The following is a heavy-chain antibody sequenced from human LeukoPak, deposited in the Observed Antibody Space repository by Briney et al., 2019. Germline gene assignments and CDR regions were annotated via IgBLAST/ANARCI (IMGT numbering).Heavy chain of an antibody. Sequence: SETLSLTFAVYGGSFSCYYWSWIRQPPGKGLEWIGEINHSGSTNYNPSLKSRVTISVDTSKNQFSLKLSSVTAADTAVYYCARGYKGSIAARFSWFDPWGQGTLVTVSS. CDR3: ARGYKGSIAARFSWFDP. CDR2: INHSGST. D-gene: IGHD6-6*01. J-gene: IGHJ5*02. V-gene: IGHV4-34*01. CDR1: GGSFSCYY.